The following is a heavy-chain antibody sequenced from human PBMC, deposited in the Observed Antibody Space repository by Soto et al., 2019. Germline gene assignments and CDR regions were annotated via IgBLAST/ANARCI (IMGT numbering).Heavy chain of an antibody. V-gene: IGHV1-46*01. CDR3: ARGSIVVVPAANHFDY. Sequence: QVQLVQSGAEVKKPGASVKVSCKASGYTFTSYYMHWVRQAPGQGLEWMGIINPSGGSTSYAQKFQGRGTMTRDTSTSTVYMELGSLRSEDTAVYYCARGSIVVVPAANHFDYWGQGTLVTVSS. D-gene: IGHD2-2*01. CDR2: INPSGGST. J-gene: IGHJ4*02. CDR1: GYTFTSYY.